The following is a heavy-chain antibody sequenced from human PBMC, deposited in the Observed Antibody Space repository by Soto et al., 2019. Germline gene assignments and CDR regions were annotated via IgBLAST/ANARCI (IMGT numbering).Heavy chain of an antibody. D-gene: IGHD3-10*01. CDR2: ISAYNGNT. V-gene: IGHV1-18*01. CDR1: GYTFTSYG. CDR3: ARDDVLLWFGEFNYYFDY. J-gene: IGHJ4*02. Sequence: ASVKVSCKASGYTFTSYGISWVRQAPGQGLEWMGWISAYNGNTNYAQKLQGRVTMTTDTSTSTAYMELRSLRSDDTAVYYCARDDVLLWFGEFNYYFDYWGQGTLVTVSS.